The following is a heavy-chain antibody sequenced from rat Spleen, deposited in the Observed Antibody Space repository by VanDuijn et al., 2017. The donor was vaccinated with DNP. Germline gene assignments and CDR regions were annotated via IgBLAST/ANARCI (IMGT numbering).Heavy chain of an antibody. D-gene: IGHD1-4*01. CDR2: ISPSGGST. V-gene: IGHV5S13*01. Sequence: EVQLVESGGDLVQPGRSLKLSCAASGFTFSNYDMAWVRQAPTKGLEWVASISPSGGSTYHGDSVKGRFTISRDIAKNTLYLQMNSLRSEDMATYYCARHVLPLRVWDYWGQGVMVTVSS. J-gene: IGHJ2*01. CDR1: GFTFSNYD. CDR3: ARHVLPLRVWDY.